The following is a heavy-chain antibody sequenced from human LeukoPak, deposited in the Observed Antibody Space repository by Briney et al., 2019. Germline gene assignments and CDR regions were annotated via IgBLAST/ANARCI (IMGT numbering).Heavy chain of an antibody. D-gene: IGHD2/OR15-2a*01. V-gene: IGHV3-15*01. CDR2: IISKVDGGTA. J-gene: IGHJ4*02. CDR3: TTSGGTTTRFVDY. Sequence: GGSLRLSCAASGFTFSNAWMSWVRQAPGKGLEWVGRIISKVDGGTADYAAPVKGIFTISRDDSKNTVYLQMNSLKTEDTAVYYCTTSGGTTTRFVDYWGQGNLVSVSS. CDR1: GFTFSNAW.